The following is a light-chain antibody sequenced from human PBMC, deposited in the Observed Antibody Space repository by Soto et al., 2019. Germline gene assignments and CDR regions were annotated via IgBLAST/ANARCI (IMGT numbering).Light chain of an antibody. V-gene: IGKV3-20*01. J-gene: IGKJ1*01. Sequence: EIELTQSPGTLSLSPGERATLSCRASQSVVTNSLAWYQQKPGQAPRLIIYGASNRATGIPDRFSGRGSGTDFTLTISRLEPEDCAVYYCQQYGGARWTFGQGTKVDIK. CDR2: GAS. CDR3: QQYGGARWT. CDR1: QSVVTNS.